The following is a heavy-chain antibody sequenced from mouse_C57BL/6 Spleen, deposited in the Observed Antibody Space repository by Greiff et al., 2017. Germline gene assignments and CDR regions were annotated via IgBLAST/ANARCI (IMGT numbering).Heavy chain of an antibody. CDR3: ARDGDGSSPHYCAMDY. D-gene: IGHD1-1*01. J-gene: IGHJ4*01. CDR2: IYPSDSET. V-gene: IGHV1-61*01. CDR1: GYTFTSYW. Sequence: QVQLQQPGAELVRPGSSVKLSCKASGYTFTSYWMDWVKQRPGQGLEWIGNIYPSDSETHYNQKFKDKATLTVDKSSSTAYMQLSSLTSEDSAVYYCARDGDGSSPHYCAMDYWGQGTSVTGSS.